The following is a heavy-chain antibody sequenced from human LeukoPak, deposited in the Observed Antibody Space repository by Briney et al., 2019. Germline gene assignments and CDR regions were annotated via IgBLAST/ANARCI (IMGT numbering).Heavy chain of an antibody. CDR3: ARRPYGSGSRNADYYYYMDV. V-gene: IGHV4-39*01. Sequence: SETLSLTCTVFGGSISISNYWGWIRQPPGKGLEWIGSIYYSGSTYYNPSLKSRVTISVDTSKNQFSLKLSSVTAADTAVYYCARRPYGSGSRNADYYYYMDVWGKGTTVTVSS. CDR1: GGSISISNY. CDR2: IYYSGST. D-gene: IGHD3-10*01. J-gene: IGHJ6*03.